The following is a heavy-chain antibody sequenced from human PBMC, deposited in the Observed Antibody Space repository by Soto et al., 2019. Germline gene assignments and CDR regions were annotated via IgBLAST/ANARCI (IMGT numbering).Heavy chain of an antibody. CDR2: ISSSSSYI. CDR1: GFTFSSYS. V-gene: IGHV3-21*01. J-gene: IGHJ4*02. Sequence: PGGSLRLSCAASGFTFSSYSMNWVRQAPGKGLEWVSSISSSSSYIYYADSVKGRFTISRDNAKNSLYLQMNSLRAEDTAVYYCARGRYYDFWSGYPSLYFFAYWGQGTLVPVSS. D-gene: IGHD3-3*01. CDR3: ARGRYYDFWSGYPSLYFFAY.